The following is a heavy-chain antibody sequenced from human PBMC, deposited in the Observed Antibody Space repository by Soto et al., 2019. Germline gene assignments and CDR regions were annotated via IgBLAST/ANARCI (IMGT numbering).Heavy chain of an antibody. Sequence: QVQLVESGGGVVQPGRSLRLSCAASGFTFSSYAMHWVRQAPGKGLEWVAVISYDGSNKYYADSVKGRFTISRDNSKNTLYLQKNSMRAEDTAVYYCARGEEGGADYLDYWGQGTLVTVSS. J-gene: IGHJ4*02. V-gene: IGHV3-30-3*01. D-gene: IGHD1-26*01. CDR2: ISYDGSNK. CDR3: ARGEEGGADYLDY. CDR1: GFTFSSYA.